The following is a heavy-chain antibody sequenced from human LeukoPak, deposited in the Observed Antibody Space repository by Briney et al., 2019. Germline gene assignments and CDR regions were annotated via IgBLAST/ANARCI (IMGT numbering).Heavy chain of an antibody. D-gene: IGHD2-2*01. Sequence: GGSLRLSCAASGFTFSDYYMSWIRQAPGKGREWVSYISSSGSTIYYADSVKGRFTISRDNAKNSLYLQMNSLRAEDTAVYYCAIRPDSVVVPAANFDYWGQGTLVTVSS. CDR1: GFTFSDYY. J-gene: IGHJ4*02. V-gene: IGHV3-11*01. CDR3: AIRPDSVVVPAANFDY. CDR2: ISSSGSTI.